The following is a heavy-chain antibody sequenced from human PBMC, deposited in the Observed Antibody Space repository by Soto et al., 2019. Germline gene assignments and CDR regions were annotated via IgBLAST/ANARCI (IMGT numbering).Heavy chain of an antibody. CDR2: VSFDGSNE. D-gene: IGHD2-2*01. CDR1: GFTFSRYA. Sequence: QVQLVESGGGVVQPGGSLRLSCSASGFTFSRYAMHWVRQAPGEGLDWVAGVSFDGSNEYYAESVRGRFTISRDTSKNTLYLQRNSLRPEDTAVYFCARPRMTTTTRYHGMDVWGRGTTVTVSS. J-gene: IGHJ6*02. CDR3: ARPRMTTTTRYHGMDV. V-gene: IGHV3-30-3*01.